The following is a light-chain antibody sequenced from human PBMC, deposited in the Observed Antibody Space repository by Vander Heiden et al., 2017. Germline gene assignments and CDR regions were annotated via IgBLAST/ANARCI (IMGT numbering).Light chain of an antibody. CDR2: DAS. CDR1: QDISNY. V-gene: IGKV1-33*01. CDR3: QQYDNLHT. J-gene: IGKJ4*01. Sequence: DIQMTQSPSSLSASVGDRVTITCQASQDISNYLNWYQQKPGKAPKLLIYDASNWEKGVPSRFSGSGSGTDFTFTSSSLQPEDIATYYCQQYDNLHTFGGGTKVEIK.